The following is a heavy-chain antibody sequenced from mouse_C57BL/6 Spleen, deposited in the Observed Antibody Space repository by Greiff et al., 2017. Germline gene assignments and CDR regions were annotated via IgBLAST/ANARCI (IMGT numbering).Heavy chain of an antibody. Sequence: EVKLEESGAELVKPGASVKLSCTASGFNIKDYYMHWVKQRTEQGLEWIGRIDPEDGETKYAPKFQGKATITADTSSNTAYLQLSSLTSEDTAVYYCAIWLANWDVGYFDYWGQGTTLTVSS. CDR3: AIWLANWDVGYFDY. CDR1: GFNIKDYY. CDR2: IDPEDGET. V-gene: IGHV14-2*01. J-gene: IGHJ2*01. D-gene: IGHD4-1*01.